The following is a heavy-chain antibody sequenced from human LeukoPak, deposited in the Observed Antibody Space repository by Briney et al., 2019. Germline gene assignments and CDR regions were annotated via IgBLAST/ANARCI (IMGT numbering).Heavy chain of an antibody. Sequence: SETLSLTCTVSGGSISSSSYYWGWIRQPPGKGLEWIGSIYYSGSTYYNPSLKSRVTISVDTSKNQFSLKLSSVTAADTAVYYCATVNWGYFDYWGQGTLVTVSS. D-gene: IGHD7-27*01. V-gene: IGHV4-39*01. CDR3: ATVNWGYFDY. J-gene: IGHJ4*02. CDR2: IYYSGST. CDR1: GGSISSSSYY.